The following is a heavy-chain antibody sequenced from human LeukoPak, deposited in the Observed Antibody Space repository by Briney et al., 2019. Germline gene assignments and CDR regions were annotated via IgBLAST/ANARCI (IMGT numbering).Heavy chain of an antibody. V-gene: IGHV3-7*01. CDR1: GFRFSDFT. D-gene: IGHD3-22*01. J-gene: IGHJ4*02. CDR3: ARDRGYHDSSGYYLPYYFDY. CDR2: IKQDGSEK. Sequence: GGSLRLSCAASGFRFSDFTMTWVRQAPGKGLEWVANIKQDGSEKYYVDSVKGRFTISRDNAKNSLYLQMNSLRAEDTAVYYCARDRGYHDSSGYYLPYYFDYWGQGTLVTVSS.